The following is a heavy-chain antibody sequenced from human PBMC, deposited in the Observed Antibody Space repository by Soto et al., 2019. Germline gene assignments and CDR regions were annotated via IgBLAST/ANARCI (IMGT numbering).Heavy chain of an antibody. V-gene: IGHV3-48*03. Sequence: GGSLRLSCAASGFSFSTYEMNWVRQAPGEGLEWVSYISSSGDTTYCADSVKGRFTISRDNAKNSLYLQMSSLRAEDTAVYFCARDSPMDVWGQGTTVTVS. CDR3: ARDSPMDV. CDR1: GFSFSTYE. J-gene: IGHJ6*02. CDR2: ISSSGDTT.